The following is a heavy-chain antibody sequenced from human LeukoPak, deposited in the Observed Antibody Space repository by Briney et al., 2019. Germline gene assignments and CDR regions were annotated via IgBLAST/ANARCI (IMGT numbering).Heavy chain of an antibody. CDR1: GFTFSSYA. J-gene: IGHJ4*02. V-gene: IGHV3-23*01. Sequence: GGSLRLSCAASGFTFSSYAMSWVRQAPGKGLEWVSAISGSGGSTYYADSVKGRFTISRDNSKNTLYLQMNSLRAEDTAVYYCAKDYRITMVQGVIQYFDYWGQGTLVTVSS. D-gene: IGHD3-10*01. CDR2: ISGSGGST. CDR3: AKDYRITMVQGVIQYFDY.